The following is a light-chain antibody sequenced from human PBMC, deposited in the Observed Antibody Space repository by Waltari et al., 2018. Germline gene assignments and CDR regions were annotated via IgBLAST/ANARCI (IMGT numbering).Light chain of an antibody. J-gene: IGKJ4*01. CDR1: QDISSW. CDR3: QQANSFPLLT. CDR2: AAS. V-gene: IGKV1-12*01. Sequence: IQMTQSPSSVSASVVDRVTITCRASQDISSWVAWYQQQPGKAPKLLIYAASSLQSGVPSRFSGSGSGTDFTLTISSLQPEDFATYYCQQANSFPLLTFGGGTKVELK.